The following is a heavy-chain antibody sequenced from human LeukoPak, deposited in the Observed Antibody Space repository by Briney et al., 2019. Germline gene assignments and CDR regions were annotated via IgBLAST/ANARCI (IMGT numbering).Heavy chain of an antibody. Sequence: SETLSLTCAVYGDSFSGYYWSWLRQPPGKALEWIGEFNHSGSTHYNPSLKSRVTISVDTSKIQFSLKLSSVTAADTAVYYCARSSEGRYSYDSSGYSYYYYYMDVWGKGTTVTISS. CDR1: GDSFSGYY. V-gene: IGHV4-34*01. J-gene: IGHJ6*03. CDR3: ARSSEGRYSYDSSGYSYYYYYMDV. D-gene: IGHD3-22*01. CDR2: FNHSGST.